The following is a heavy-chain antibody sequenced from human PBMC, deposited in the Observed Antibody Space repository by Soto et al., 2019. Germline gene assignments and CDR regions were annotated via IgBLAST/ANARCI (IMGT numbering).Heavy chain of an antibody. CDR2: IYYSGST. V-gene: IGHV4-59*01. J-gene: IGHJ4*02. CDR3: ARGYCSGGSCYSDY. CDR1: GGSISSYY. Sequence: SETLSLTCAVSGGSISSYYWSWIRQPPGKGLEWIGYIYYSGSTNYNPSLKSRVTISVDTSKNQFSLKLSSVTAADTAVYYCARGYCSGGSCYSDYWGQGTLVTVSS. D-gene: IGHD2-15*01.